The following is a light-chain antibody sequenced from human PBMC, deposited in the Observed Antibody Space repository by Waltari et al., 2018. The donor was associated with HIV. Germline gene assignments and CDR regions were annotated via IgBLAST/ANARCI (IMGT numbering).Light chain of an antibody. Sequence: DIVMTQSPLSLPVTPGEPASLSCRSSQSLLHINGYKYLDWYLQKPGQSPQLLIFLGSSRASGVPDRFSCSGSGTNFTLKISRVEAEDVGVYYCMQALQTPRTFGPGTKVNIK. CDR3: MQALQTPRT. CDR2: LGS. J-gene: IGKJ3*01. CDR1: QSLLHINGYKY. V-gene: IGKV2-28*01.